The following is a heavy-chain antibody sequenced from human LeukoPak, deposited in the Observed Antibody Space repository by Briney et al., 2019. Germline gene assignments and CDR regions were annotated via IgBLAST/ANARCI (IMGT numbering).Heavy chain of an antibody. CDR3: AKDSVVGARTSGMDV. Sequence: PGGSLRLSCAASGFTFSSYAMHWVRQAPGKGLEWVAVISYDGSNKYYADSVKGRFTISRDNSKNTLYLQMNSLRAEDTAVYYCAKDSVVGARTSGMDVWGQGTTVTVSS. D-gene: IGHD1-26*01. CDR2: ISYDGSNK. V-gene: IGHV3-30*04. J-gene: IGHJ6*02. CDR1: GFTFSSYA.